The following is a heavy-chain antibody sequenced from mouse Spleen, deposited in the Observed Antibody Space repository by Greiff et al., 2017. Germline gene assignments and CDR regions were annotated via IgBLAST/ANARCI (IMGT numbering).Heavy chain of an antibody. CDR3: ARDGYSKGVPFAY. D-gene: IGHD2-5*01. V-gene: IGHV5-4*01. CDR2: ISDGGSYT. Sequence: EVQLQESGGGLVKPGGSLKLSCAASGFTFSSYAMSWVRQTPEKRLEWVATISDGGSYTYYPDNVKGRFTISRDNAKNNLYLQMSHLKSEDTAMYYCARDGYSKGVPFAYWGQGTLVTVSA. J-gene: IGHJ3*01. CDR1: GFTFSSYA.